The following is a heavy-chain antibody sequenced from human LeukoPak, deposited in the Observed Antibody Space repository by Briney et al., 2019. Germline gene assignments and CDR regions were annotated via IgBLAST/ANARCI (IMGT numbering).Heavy chain of an antibody. J-gene: IGHJ4*02. D-gene: IGHD2-21*01. CDR2: IKQDGSEK. CDR1: GLIFGRHG. CDR3: ASELLFPFDY. Sequence: GGSLRLSCAASGLIFGRHGMSWFRKAPGKGLEWVANIKQDGSEKYYVDSVKGRFTISRDNAKNSLYLQMNSLRAEDTAVYYCASELLFPFDYWGQGTLVTVSS. V-gene: IGHV3-7*03.